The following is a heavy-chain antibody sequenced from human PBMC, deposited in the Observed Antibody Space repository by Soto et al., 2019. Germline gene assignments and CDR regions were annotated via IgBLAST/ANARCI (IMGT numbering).Heavy chain of an antibody. CDR1: GGTFSSYA. CDR3: ARVRQLVGYFYYYMDV. D-gene: IGHD6-6*01. J-gene: IGHJ6*03. CDR2: IIPIFGTA. V-gene: IGHV1-69*13. Sequence: GASVKVSCKASGGTFSSYAISWVRQAPGQGPEWMGGIIPIFGTANYAQKFQGRVTITADESTSTAYMELSSLRSEDTAVYYCARVRQLVGYFYYYMDVWGKGTTVTVSS.